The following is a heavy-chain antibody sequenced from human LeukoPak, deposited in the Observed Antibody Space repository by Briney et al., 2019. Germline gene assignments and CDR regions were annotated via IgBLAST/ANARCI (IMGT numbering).Heavy chain of an antibody. D-gene: IGHD3-10*02. CDR2: IIGSGGST. Sequence: PGGSLRLSCAASGFTFSSYLMSWVRQAPGKGLEHVSGIIGSGGSTYHADSVKGRFTISRDNSMNTLYLQMNNLRADDTAVYYCAKAVGSGYYVFDYWGQGTLVTVSS. J-gene: IGHJ4*02. CDR1: GFTFSSYL. CDR3: AKAVGSGYYVFDY. V-gene: IGHV3-23*01.